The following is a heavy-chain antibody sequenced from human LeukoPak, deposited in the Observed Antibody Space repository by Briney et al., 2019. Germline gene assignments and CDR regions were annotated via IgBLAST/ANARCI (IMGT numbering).Heavy chain of an antibody. CDR1: GGSISSSSYY. V-gene: IGHV4-61*01. CDR3: ARGVTPGAWFDY. CDR2: ISYSGST. J-gene: IGHJ4*02. Sequence: PSETLSLTCTVSGGSISSSSYYWSWIRQPPGKGLEWIGYISYSGSTNYNPSLKSRVTISVDTSKNQFSLKLSSVTAADTAVYYCARGVTPGAWFDYWGQGTLVTVSS. D-gene: IGHD3-10*01.